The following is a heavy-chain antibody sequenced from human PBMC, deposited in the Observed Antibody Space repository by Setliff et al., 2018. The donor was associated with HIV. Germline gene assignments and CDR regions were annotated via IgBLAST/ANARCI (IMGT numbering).Heavy chain of an antibody. V-gene: IGHV4-39*01. CDR1: GGSISSGGFY. CDR2: IHEKGHT. D-gene: IGHD6-19*01. J-gene: IGHJ4*02. Sequence: SETLSLTCTVTGGSISSGGFYWTWIRQHPGKGLEWIAGIHEKGHTYYNPSLKSRVTILMDTSNKQFSVRLRSVTAADTATYYCARHRQWHLLPDQWGQGVWVTVSS. CDR3: ARHRQWHLLPDQ.